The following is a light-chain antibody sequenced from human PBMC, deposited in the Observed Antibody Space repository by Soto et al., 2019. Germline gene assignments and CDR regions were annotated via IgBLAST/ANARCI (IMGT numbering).Light chain of an antibody. J-gene: IGKJ5*01. CDR2: DVT. CDR3: QQYYDLPIT. CDR1: QDIDKY. V-gene: IGKV1-33*01. Sequence: DIQITQFPSTLSASVGDRVTITCQASQDIDKYLNWYQQKPGKAPKLLIDDVTNLETGVPSRFSGSGSGTHFTFTIGSLQPEDIATYYCQQYYDLPITFGQGTRLEIK.